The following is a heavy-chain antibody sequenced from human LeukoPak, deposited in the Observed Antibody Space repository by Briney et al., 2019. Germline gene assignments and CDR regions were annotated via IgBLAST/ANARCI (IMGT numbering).Heavy chain of an antibody. CDR2: ISKDGREK. V-gene: IGHV3-30*04. J-gene: IGHJ4*02. CDR1: GFTFSTYP. Sequence: PGGSLGLSCAASGFTFSTYPMHWVRQAPGKGLEWVSVISKDGREKHFADPVKGRFTISRDNSRNTLYLQMNSLRAEDTAVYYCARDQTAVTGVWGTIDYWGQGTLVTVSS. CDR3: ARDQTAVTGVWGTIDY. D-gene: IGHD2-8*02.